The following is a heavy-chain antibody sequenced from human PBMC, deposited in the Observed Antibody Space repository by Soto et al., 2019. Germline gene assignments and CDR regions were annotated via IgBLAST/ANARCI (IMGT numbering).Heavy chain of an antibody. CDR3: ARDSSGDNWFDP. CDR1: GFTFSDYY. CDR2: ISSSSSYT. J-gene: IGHJ5*02. Sequence: GALRLSCAASGFTFSDYYMSWIRQAPGKGLEWVSYISSSSSYTNYADSVKGRFTISRDNAKNSLYLQMNSLRAEDTAVYYCARDSSGDNWFDPWGQGTLVTVSS. V-gene: IGHV3-11*06. D-gene: IGHD6-19*01.